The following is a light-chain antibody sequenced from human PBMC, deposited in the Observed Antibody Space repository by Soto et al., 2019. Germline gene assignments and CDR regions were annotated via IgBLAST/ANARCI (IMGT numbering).Light chain of an antibody. CDR1: QSLSSSY. V-gene: IGKV3-20*01. CDR2: GAS. Sequence: EIVLTQSPGTLSLSPGERATLSCRASQSLSSSYLAWYQQKPGQAPRLLIYGASNRATGIPDRFSGSGSGTDFTLTISRLEPEDFAVYFCQQHRTFGQGTKVDI. CDR3: QQHRT. J-gene: IGKJ1*01.